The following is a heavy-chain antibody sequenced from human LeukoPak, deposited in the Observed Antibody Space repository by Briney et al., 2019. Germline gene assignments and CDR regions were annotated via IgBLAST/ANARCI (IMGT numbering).Heavy chain of an antibody. CDR2: INHRGST. CDR3: ARVRANSGYGHFDF. D-gene: IGHD5-12*01. V-gene: IGHV4-34*01. J-gene: IGHJ4*02. CDR1: GGSFSGYY. Sequence: SETLSLTCAVFGGSFSGYYWSWIRQPPGKGLEWIGEINHRGSTNYNPSLRGRVTISIDTSKNQFSLKLSSVTAADTAVYYCARVRANSGYGHFDFWGQGALVTVSS.